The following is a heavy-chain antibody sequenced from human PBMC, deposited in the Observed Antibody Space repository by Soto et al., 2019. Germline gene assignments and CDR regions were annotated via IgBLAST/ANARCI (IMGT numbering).Heavy chain of an antibody. CDR1: GFVFSDFQ. CDR2: ITGTSAFT. Sequence: GGSLRLSCAASGFVFSDFQFNWVRQAPGGGLERLSSITGTSAFTEYAESIEGRFTISRDNPNKLLFLHMDNLRPEDTAVYYCARDNLAFQGAFDLWGQGXLVTVSS. D-gene: IGHD3-16*01. V-gene: IGHV3-21*01. CDR3: ARDNLAFQGAFDL. J-gene: IGHJ4*02.